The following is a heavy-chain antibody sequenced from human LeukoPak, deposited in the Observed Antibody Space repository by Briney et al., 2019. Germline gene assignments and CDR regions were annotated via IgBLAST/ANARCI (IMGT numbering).Heavy chain of an antibody. CDR1: GFTVSNNY. CDR2: IYSGGST. Sequence: GGSLRLSCVASGFTVSNNYMTWVRQAPGKGLEWVSVIYSGGSTYYADSVKGRFTISRDNSKNTLYLQMGSLRAEDMAVYYCARARRGEWELTRGAFDIWGQGTMVTVSS. V-gene: IGHV3-53*05. J-gene: IGHJ3*02. D-gene: IGHD1-26*01. CDR3: ARARRGEWELTRGAFDI.